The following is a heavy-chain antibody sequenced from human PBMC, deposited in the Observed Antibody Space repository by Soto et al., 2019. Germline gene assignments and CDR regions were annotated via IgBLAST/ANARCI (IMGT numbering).Heavy chain of an antibody. J-gene: IGHJ4*02. CDR2: ISYDGSNK. Sequence: GGSLRLSCAASGFTFSSYAMHWVRQAPGKGLEWVAVISYDGSNKYYADSVKGRFTISRDNSKNTLYLQMNSLRAEDTAVYYCARSQYYYDSSETQFDYWGQGTLVTVSS. CDR1: GFTFSSYA. CDR3: ARSQYYYDSSETQFDY. V-gene: IGHV3-30-3*01. D-gene: IGHD3-22*01.